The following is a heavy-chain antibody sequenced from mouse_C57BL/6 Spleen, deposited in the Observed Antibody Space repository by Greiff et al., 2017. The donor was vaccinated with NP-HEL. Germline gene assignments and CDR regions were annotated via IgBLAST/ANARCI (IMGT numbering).Heavy chain of an antibody. D-gene: IGHD2-4*01. CDR3: ARGDYLYYFDY. CDR1: GYSFTGYY. CDR2: INPSTGGT. Sequence: DVQLQESGPELVKPGASVKISCKASGYSFTGYYMNWVKQSPEKSLEWIGEINPSTGGTTYNQKFKAKATLTVDKSSSTAYMQLKSLTSEDSAVYYCARGDYLYYFDYWGQGTTLTVSS. V-gene: IGHV1-42*01. J-gene: IGHJ2*01.